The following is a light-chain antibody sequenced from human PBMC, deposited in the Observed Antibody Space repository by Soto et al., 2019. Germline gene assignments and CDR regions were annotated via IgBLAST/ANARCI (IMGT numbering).Light chain of an antibody. V-gene: IGLV2-14*01. J-gene: IGLJ1*01. CDR1: SSDVGGFNY. CDR2: DVS. CDR3: FSYTSSSTLVV. Sequence: QSALTQPASVSGSPGQSITISCTGTSSDVGGFNYVSWYQQHPGKAPKLMIYDVSNRPSGVAIRFSDSKSGNTASLAISGLQDEDEDDYYNFSYTSSSTLVVFGTGTKLTVL.